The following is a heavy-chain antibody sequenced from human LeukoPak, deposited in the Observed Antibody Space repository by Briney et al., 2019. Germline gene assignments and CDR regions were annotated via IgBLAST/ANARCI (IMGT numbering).Heavy chain of an antibody. D-gene: IGHD2-15*01. CDR1: GFTFSSYS. Sequence: PGGSLRLSCAASGFTFSSYSMNWVRQAPGKGLEWVSSISSSSSYIYYADSVKGRFTISRDNAKNSLYLQMNSLRAEDTAVYYCARAAYCSGGSCYYSPYYFDYWGQGTLVTVSS. CDR2: ISSSSSYI. CDR3: ARAAYCSGGSCYYSPYYFDY. V-gene: IGHV3-21*01. J-gene: IGHJ4*02.